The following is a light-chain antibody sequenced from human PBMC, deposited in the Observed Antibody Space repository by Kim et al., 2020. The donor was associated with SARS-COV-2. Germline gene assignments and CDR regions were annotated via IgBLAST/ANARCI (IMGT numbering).Light chain of an antibody. Sequence: DIQMTQSPSSLSASVGDRVTITCQASQDINKYLNWYQQKPGKAPKVLIYDASSLETGVPLRFSGSGSGTDFTLTISGVQPEDIATYYCQQYDKPPLTFGGGTKLEI. CDR2: DAS. CDR3: QQYDKPPLT. V-gene: IGKV1-33*01. J-gene: IGKJ4*01. CDR1: QDINKY.